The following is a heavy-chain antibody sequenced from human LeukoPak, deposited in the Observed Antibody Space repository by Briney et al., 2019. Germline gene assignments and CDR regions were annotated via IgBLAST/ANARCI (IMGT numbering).Heavy chain of an antibody. CDR2: ISAYNGNT. CDR3: ARAPYGRDGYNKPDY. V-gene: IGHV1-18*01. CDR1: GYTFTSYG. J-gene: IGHJ4*02. D-gene: IGHD5-24*01. Sequence: ASVTVSCKASGYTFTSYGISWVRQAPGQGLEWMGWISAYNGNTNYAQKLQGRVTMTTDTSTSTAYMELRSLRSDDTAVYYCARAPYGRDGYNKPDYWGQGTLVTVSS.